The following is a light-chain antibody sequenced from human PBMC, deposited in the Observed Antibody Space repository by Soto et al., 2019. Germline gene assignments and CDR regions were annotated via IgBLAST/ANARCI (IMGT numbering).Light chain of an antibody. V-gene: IGLV2-14*01. Sequence: SVLTQPASLSWSPGQSITISCTGTSSDIGAYDYVSWFQQHPGKAPKLMISEVNSRPSGVSNRFSGSKSSNTDYLTLSGLQVEDEAEYFCFSITTSSSHVFGTGTKGTVL. J-gene: IGLJ1*01. CDR1: SSDIGAYDY. CDR3: FSITTSSSHV. CDR2: EVN.